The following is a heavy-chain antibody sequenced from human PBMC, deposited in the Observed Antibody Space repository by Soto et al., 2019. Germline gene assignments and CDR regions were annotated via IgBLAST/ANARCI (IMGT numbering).Heavy chain of an antibody. J-gene: IGHJ5*02. V-gene: IGHV1-18*04. CDR1: GFTFTTYG. Sequence: QVQLVQSGDEVKKPGASVKVSCKALGFTFTTYGFTWVRQAPGQGLEWFGRISGFNGNTNYARKFQGRVTMTRDTSTSTVYMEMRSLTSDDTAMYYCARAARYCSTTSCFAFFYWFDPWGQGTKVTVSS. CDR3: ARAARYCSTTSCFAFFYWFDP. D-gene: IGHD2-2*01. CDR2: ISGFNGNT.